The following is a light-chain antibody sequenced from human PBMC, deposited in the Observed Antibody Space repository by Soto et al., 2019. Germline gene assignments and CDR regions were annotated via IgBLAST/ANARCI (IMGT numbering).Light chain of an antibody. CDR3: SAYTSSSIDYV. Sequence: QSALTQPASVSGSPGQSITISCTGTSSDVGGYNYVSWYQQHPGKAPKLMIYEVSNRPSGVSNRFSGSKSGNTASLTISGLLAEDDADYYCSAYTSSSIDYVFGTGTKLTVL. J-gene: IGLJ1*01. CDR2: EVS. V-gene: IGLV2-14*01. CDR1: SSDVGGYNY.